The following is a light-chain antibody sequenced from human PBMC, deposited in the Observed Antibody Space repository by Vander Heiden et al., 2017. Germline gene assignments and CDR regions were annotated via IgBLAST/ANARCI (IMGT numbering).Light chain of an antibody. Sequence: SALTHPRSLSGSPGQSVTISCTGTSSDVAFYNYVSWYQQHPGKAPKLMIYDVSARPSGVPDRFSGSKSGNTASLTISGLQAEDEADYYCCSYAGSYTLLFGGGTKVTVL. J-gene: IGLJ2*01. CDR3: CSYAGSYTLL. CDR2: DVS. V-gene: IGLV2-11*01. CDR1: SSDVAFYNY.